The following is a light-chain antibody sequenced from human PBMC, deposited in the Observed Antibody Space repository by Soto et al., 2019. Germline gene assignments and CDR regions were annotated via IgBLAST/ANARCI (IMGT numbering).Light chain of an antibody. V-gene: IGLV4-69*01. CDR2: LNNDGSH. Sequence: QSVLTQSPSASASLGASVKLTCTLSSGHSSYAIAWHQKQPGKGTRYLMYLNNDGSHTKGDGIPDRFSGSSSGADRYLIISSLQSEDEADYYCQTWGSGFQFFGGGTKLTVL. J-gene: IGLJ2*01. CDR1: SGHSSYA. CDR3: QTWGSGFQF.